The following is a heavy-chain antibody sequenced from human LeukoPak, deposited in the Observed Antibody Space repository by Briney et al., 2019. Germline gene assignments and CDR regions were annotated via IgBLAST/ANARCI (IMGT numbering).Heavy chain of an antibody. CDR3: AKATRGGDS. J-gene: IGHJ5*01. Sequence: GGSLRLSCEASGFTFSSYAMTWVRQAPGKGLESVSAISPGGDRTYYADSVKGRFTIPRDNSKNTVYVQMNSLRGEDTAVYYCAKATRGGDSWGQGTLVIVSS. D-gene: IGHD3-10*01. CDR1: GFTFSSYA. CDR2: ISPGGDRT. V-gene: IGHV3-23*01.